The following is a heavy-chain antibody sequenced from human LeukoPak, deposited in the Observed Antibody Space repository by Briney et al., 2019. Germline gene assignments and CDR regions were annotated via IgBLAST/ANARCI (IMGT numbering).Heavy chain of an antibody. V-gene: IGHV3-23*01. Sequence: GGSLRLSCAASGFTFTSHAMTWVRQAPGEGLEWVSTISGSGGGTYSADSVKGRFTISRDNAKNSLYLQMNSLRAEDTAVYYCARAHYDSSGYDYWGQGTLVTVSS. CDR1: GFTFTSHA. CDR3: ARAHYDSSGYDY. CDR2: ISGSGGGT. J-gene: IGHJ4*02. D-gene: IGHD3-22*01.